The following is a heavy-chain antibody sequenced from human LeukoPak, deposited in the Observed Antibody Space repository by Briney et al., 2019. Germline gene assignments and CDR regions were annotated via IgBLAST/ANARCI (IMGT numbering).Heavy chain of an antibody. V-gene: IGHV4-34*01. CDR2: INHSGST. Sequence: ASETLSLTCAVYGGSFSGYYWSWIRQPPGKGLEWIGEINHSGSTNYNPSLKSRVTISVDTSKSQFSLKLSSVTAADTAVYYCASTSLYGDYFDYWGQGTLVTVSS. CDR3: ASTSLYGDYFDY. D-gene: IGHD4-17*01. J-gene: IGHJ4*02. CDR1: GGSFSGYY.